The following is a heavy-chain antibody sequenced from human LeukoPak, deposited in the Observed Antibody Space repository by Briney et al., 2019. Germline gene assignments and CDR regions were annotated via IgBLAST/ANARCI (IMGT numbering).Heavy chain of an antibody. V-gene: IGHV1-3*01. J-gene: IGHJ6*02. CDR2: VNPGNGDT. D-gene: IGHD2-15*01. Sequence: ASVKVSCKGSGYTFTNYAVHWVRQAPGQRLEWLGWVNPGNGDTKYSQNFQGRVTVTSDTSAATAYVELNSLTSEDTAVYYCARERWHCRVNCYSVYYYALDVWGQGTTVTVSS. CDR1: GYTFTNYA. CDR3: ARERWHCRVNCYSVYYYALDV.